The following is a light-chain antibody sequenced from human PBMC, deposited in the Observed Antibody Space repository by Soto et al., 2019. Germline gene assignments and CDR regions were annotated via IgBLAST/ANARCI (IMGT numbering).Light chain of an antibody. CDR1: QSISRNY. Sequence: EIVLTQSPGTLSLSPGERATLSCRASQSISRNYLAWYQQRPGQAHRLLIFGASYRATGIPDRFSGSGSGTDFTLTISRLEPEDFAVYYCQQYSSSPPEFTFGPGTRVDSK. CDR2: GAS. V-gene: IGKV3-20*01. J-gene: IGKJ3*01. CDR3: QQYSSSPPEFT.